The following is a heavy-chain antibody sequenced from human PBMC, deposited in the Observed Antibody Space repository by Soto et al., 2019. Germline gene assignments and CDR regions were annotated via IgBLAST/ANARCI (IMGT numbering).Heavy chain of an antibody. CDR1: GFTFSSYS. V-gene: IGHV3-21*01. D-gene: IGHD5-12*01. CDR2: ISSSSRYI. Sequence: GGSLRLSCAASGFTFSSYSMNWVRQAPGQGLEWVSSISSSSRYIYYAASVKGRFTISRDNAKNSLYLQMNSLRAEDTAVYYCARDGYTGYEGNYYYYGMDVWAQGTTVTVSS. J-gene: IGHJ6*02. CDR3: ARDGYTGYEGNYYYYGMDV.